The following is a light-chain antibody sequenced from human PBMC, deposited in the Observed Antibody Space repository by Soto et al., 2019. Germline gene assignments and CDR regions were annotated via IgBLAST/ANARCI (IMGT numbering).Light chain of an antibody. J-gene: IGLJ1*01. CDR2: RNN. CDR1: SSNIGSNY. CDR3: AAWVDSLSGQV. Sequence: QSVLTQPPSASGTPGQRVTISCSGSSSNIGSNYVYWYQQLPGTAPKLLIYRNNQRPSGVPDRFSGSKSGTSASLAISGLRSEVEADYYCAAWVDSLSGQVFGTGTKVTVL. V-gene: IGLV1-47*01.